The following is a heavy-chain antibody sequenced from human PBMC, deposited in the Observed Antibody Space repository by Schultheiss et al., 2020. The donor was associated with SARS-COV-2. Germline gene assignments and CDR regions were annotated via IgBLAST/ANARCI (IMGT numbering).Heavy chain of an antibody. CDR3: ARNAARLITRAQFDY. Sequence: GESLKISCAASGFTFSNAWMSWVRQAPGKGLEWVSGISGRDFSTDYTDSVKGRFTISRDNSRNTLYLQMNSLRAEDTAVYYCARNAARLITRAQFDYWGQGTLVTVSS. J-gene: IGHJ4*02. CDR1: GFTFSNAW. V-gene: IGHV3-23*01. D-gene: IGHD6-6*01. CDR2: ISGRDFST.